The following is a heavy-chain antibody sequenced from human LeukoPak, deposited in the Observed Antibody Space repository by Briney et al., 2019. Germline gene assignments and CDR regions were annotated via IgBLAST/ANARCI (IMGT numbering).Heavy chain of an antibody. CDR1: GGSISSYY. CDR2: IYYSGST. CDR3: AGSSIDGYNYGY. D-gene: IGHD5-24*01. V-gene: IGHV4-59*08. J-gene: IGHJ4*02. Sequence: SETLSLTCTVSGGSISSYYWSWIRQPPGKGLEWIGYIYYSGSTNYNPSLKSRVTISVDTSKNQFSLKLSSVTAADTAVYYCAGSSIDGYNYGYWGQGTLVTVSS.